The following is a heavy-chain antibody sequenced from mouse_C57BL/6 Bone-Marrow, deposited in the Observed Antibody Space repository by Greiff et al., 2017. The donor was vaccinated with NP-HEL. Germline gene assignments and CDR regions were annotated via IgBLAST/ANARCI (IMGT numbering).Heavy chain of an antibody. V-gene: IGHV1-82*01. CDR1: GYAFSSSW. J-gene: IGHJ1*03. Sequence: QVQLQQSGPELVKPGASVKISCKASGYAFSSSWMNWVKQRPGKGLEWIGRIYPGDGDTNYNGKFKGKATLTADKSSSTAYMQLSSLTSEDSAVYYCALPYYYGSTLPLYCDVWGTGTTVTVSS. CDR2: IYPGDGDT. CDR3: ALPYYYGSTLPLYCDV. D-gene: IGHD1-1*01.